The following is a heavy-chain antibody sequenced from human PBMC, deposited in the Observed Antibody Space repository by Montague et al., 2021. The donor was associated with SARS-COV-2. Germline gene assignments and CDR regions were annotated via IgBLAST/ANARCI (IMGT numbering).Heavy chain of an antibody. CDR3: AREPQVGAMDY. Sequence: SETLSLTCAVYGGSFSGYYWSWIRQPPGKGLEWIGEIYHSGSTNYNPSLKSRVTISVDTSKTQFSLRLSSVTAADTAVYYCAREPQVGAMDYWGQGTLVTVSS. J-gene: IGHJ4*02. CDR2: IYHSGST. D-gene: IGHD1-26*01. CDR1: GGSFSGYY. V-gene: IGHV4-34*01.